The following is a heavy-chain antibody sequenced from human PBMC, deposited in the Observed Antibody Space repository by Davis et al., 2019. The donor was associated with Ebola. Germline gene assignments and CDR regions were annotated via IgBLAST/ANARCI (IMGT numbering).Heavy chain of an antibody. D-gene: IGHD4-17*01. CDR1: GFTFSDYY. Sequence: PGGSLRLSCAASGFTFSDYYMNWIRQAPGKGLEWVSCISSSGSTIYYADSVKGRFTISRDNAKNSLSLQMNSLRVEDTAVYYCAADIEYGANWGQGTLVTVSS. J-gene: IGHJ4*02. CDR3: AADIEYGAN. CDR2: ISSSGSTI. V-gene: IGHV3-11*01.